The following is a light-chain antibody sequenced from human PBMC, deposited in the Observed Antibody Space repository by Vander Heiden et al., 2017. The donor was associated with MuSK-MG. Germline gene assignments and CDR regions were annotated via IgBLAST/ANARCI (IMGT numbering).Light chain of an antibody. CDR1: QSVSSN. Sequence: EIVMTQSPATLSVSPGERATLSCRASQSVSSNLAWYQQKPGQAPRLLIYDASTRATGIPARFSGSGSGTEFTLTINSLQSEDFAVYYCQQYNNWITFGQGTRLEIK. J-gene: IGKJ5*01. V-gene: IGKV3-15*01. CDR3: QQYNNWIT. CDR2: DAS.